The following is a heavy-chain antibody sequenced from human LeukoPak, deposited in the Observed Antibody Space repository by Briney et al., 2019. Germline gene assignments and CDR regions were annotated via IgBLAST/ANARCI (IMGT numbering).Heavy chain of an antibody. J-gene: IGHJ5*02. D-gene: IGHD3-16*01. Sequence: PGGSLRLSCAASGFTFGSYNMNWVRQAPGKGLEWVSSISTSSSYIYYADSVKGRFTISRDNAKKSLYLQMNSLRAGDTAVYYCASGSMTTFFPWGQGTLVTVSS. CDR3: ASGSMTTFFP. CDR1: GFTFGSYN. CDR2: ISTSSSYI. V-gene: IGHV3-21*01.